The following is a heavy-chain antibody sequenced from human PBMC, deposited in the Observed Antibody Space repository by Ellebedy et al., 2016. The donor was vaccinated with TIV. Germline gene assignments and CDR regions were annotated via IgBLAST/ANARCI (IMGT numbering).Heavy chain of an antibody. CDR3: ASYTVGPRQYYFDY. CDR1: GGSISSSSYY. Sequence: SETLSLXXTVSGGSISSSSYYWGWIRQPPGKGLEWIGSIYYSGSTYYNPSLKSRVTISVDTSKNQFSLKLSSVTAADTAVYYCASYTVGPRQYYFDYWGQGTLDTVSS. D-gene: IGHD4-23*01. J-gene: IGHJ4*02. CDR2: IYYSGST. V-gene: IGHV4-39*07.